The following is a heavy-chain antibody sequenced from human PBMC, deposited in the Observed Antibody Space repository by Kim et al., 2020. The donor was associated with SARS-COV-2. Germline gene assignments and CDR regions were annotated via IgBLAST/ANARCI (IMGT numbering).Heavy chain of an antibody. V-gene: IGHV4-59*13. J-gene: IGHJ4*02. CDR1: GGSIRTYF. Sequence: SETLSLTSTVSGGSIRTYFWNWIRQPPGKGLEYLGYIFHTGITNYNPSLKSRVTMSVDTSKSQFSLHLNSVTAADTAMYYCAGGAGATISYWGQGILVTVSS. CDR2: IFHTGIT. D-gene: IGHD1-26*01. CDR3: AGGAGATISY.